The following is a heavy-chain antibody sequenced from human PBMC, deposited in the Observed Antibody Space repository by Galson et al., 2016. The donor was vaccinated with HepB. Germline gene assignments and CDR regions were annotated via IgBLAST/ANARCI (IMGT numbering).Heavy chain of an antibody. J-gene: IGHJ6*02. CDR3: ARGLVEWSFPYYSAMDV. CDR1: GFSFSNYG. V-gene: IGHV3-33*01. CDR2: IWNDGSNK. D-gene: IGHD3-3*01. Sequence: SLRLSCAASGFSFSNYGMHWFRQAPGKGLEWVAIIWNDGSNKFSADSVKGRSTISRDIPKRTVFLQMNSLRADDTAVYYCARGLVEWSFPYYSAMDVWGQGTTVTVSS.